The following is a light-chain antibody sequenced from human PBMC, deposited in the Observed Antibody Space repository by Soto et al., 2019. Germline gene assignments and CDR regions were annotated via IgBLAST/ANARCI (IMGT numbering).Light chain of an antibody. Sequence: EIVLTQSPATLSLSPGERATLSCSASQSVGSYLGWYQHKPGQAPRLLIYDASNRDPGIPARFSGSGSGTDFTLTISSLEPEDFAVYYCQQRSNWPRGTFGQGTKLEIK. J-gene: IGKJ2*01. CDR1: QSVGSY. CDR3: QQRSNWPRGT. V-gene: IGKV3-11*01. CDR2: DAS.